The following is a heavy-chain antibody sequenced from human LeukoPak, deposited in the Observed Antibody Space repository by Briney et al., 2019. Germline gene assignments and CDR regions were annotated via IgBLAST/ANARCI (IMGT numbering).Heavy chain of an antibody. CDR1: GGSMSSSSYY. J-gene: IGHJ4*02. D-gene: IGHD2-15*01. CDR3: ARVFCSGGNCYHFDY. Sequence: SQTLSFTCTVSGGSMSSSSYYWSWIRQPAGKGLEWIGRIYTSGSTTYNPSLKSRVTISLDTSKNQFSLKLSSVTAADTAVYYCARVFCSGGNCYHFDYWGQGTLVTVSS. CDR2: IYTSGST. V-gene: IGHV4-61*02.